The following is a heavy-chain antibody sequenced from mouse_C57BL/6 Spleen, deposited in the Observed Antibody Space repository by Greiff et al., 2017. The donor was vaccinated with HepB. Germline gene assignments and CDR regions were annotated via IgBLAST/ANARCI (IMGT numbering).Heavy chain of an antibody. J-gene: IGHJ4*01. CDR3: ARWGYYGRNYYAMDY. V-gene: IGHV1-80*01. CDR1: GYAFSSYW. CDR2: IYPGDGDT. D-gene: IGHD1-1*01. Sequence: VQLQQSGAELVKPGASVKISCKASGYAFSSYWMNWVKQRPGKGLEWIGQIYPGDGDTNYNGKFKGKATLTADKSSSTAYMQLSSLTSEDSAVYFCARWGYYGRNYYAMDYWGQGTSVTVSS.